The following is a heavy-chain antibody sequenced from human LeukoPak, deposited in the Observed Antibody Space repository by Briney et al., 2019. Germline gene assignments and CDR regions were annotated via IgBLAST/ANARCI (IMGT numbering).Heavy chain of an antibody. V-gene: IGHV3-11*01. D-gene: IGHD2-15*01. CDR1: GFSFSDSY. CDR3: AKDPSIGIVVVVAASFDY. CDR2: ISSSGTTI. J-gene: IGHJ4*02. Sequence: GGSLRLSCAASGFSFSDSYMSWTRQAPGKGLEWVSYISSSGTTIHYADSVKGRFTISRDNAKNSLYLQMNSLSAEEPAVYYCAKDPSIGIVVVVAASFDYWGQGTLVTVSS.